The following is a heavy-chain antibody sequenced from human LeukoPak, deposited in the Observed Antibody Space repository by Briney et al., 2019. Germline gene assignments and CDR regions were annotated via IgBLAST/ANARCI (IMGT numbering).Heavy chain of an antibody. D-gene: IGHD6-19*01. CDR2: ICWNSGSI. CDR3: AKDQDVNSSRRGLWLSRFGSNNLFQH. CDR1: GSTFGDYA. V-gene: IGHV3-9*01. Sequence: GRSLRLSCAASGSTFGDYAMHWVRQAPGKGLEWVAGICWNSGSIYYADSVKDRLTISRHNAKNSLYLQLNSLRAQDTALYYCAKDQDVNSSRRGLWLSRFGSNNLFQHWGRGTLVTVSS. J-gene: IGHJ1*01.